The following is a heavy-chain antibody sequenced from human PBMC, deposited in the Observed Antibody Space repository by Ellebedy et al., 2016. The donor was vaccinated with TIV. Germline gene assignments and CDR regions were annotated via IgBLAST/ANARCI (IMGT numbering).Heavy chain of an antibody. J-gene: IGHJ5*02. CDR2: IIPIFGTA. V-gene: IGHV1-69*13. D-gene: IGHD2-2*01. CDR3: AREMGDIVVVPAVSPGWFDP. Sequence: SVKVSXXASGYTFTSYGISWVRQAPGQGLEWMGGIIPIFGTANYAQKFQGRVTITADESTSTAYMELSSLRSEDTAVYYCAREMGDIVVVPAVSPGWFDPWGQGTLVTVSS. CDR1: GYTFTSYG.